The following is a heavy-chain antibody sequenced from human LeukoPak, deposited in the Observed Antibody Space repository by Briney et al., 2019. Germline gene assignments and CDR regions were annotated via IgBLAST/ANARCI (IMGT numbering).Heavy chain of an antibody. J-gene: IGHJ5*02. CDR2: TYYRSTWYN. Sequence: SQTLSLTCAISGDSFSSNSVTWNWIRQSPSRGLEWLGRTYYRSTWYNDYAVSVRGRITVNPDTSKNQFSLHLNSVTPEDTAVYYCARRLTQYDCFDPWGQGILVTVSS. CDR3: ARRLTQYDCFDP. D-gene: IGHD2-2*01. CDR1: GDSFSSNSVT. V-gene: IGHV6-1*01.